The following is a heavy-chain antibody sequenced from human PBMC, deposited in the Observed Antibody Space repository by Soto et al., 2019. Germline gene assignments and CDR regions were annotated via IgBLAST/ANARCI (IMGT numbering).Heavy chain of an antibody. V-gene: IGHV3-21*01. CDR3: ARVRPSIFGVVIPIQYYYYMDV. D-gene: IGHD3-3*01. J-gene: IGHJ6*03. Sequence: GGSLRLSCAASGFTFSSYSMNWVRQAPGKGLEWVSSISSSSSYIYYADSVKGRFTSSRDNAKNSLYLQMNSLRAEDTAVYYCARVRPSIFGVVIPIQYYYYMDVWAKGPRSPSP. CDR1: GFTFSSYS. CDR2: ISSSSSYI.